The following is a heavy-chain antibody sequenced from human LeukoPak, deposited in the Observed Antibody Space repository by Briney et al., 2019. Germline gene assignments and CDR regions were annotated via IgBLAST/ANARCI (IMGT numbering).Heavy chain of an antibody. CDR1: GYTFTGYY. Sequence: GASVKVSCKASGYTFTGYYMHWVRQAPGQGLEWMGWINPNSGGTNYAQKFQGWVTMTRDTSISTAYMELSRLRSDDTAVYYCARDSGIAARVGLFVVVDYWGQGTLVTVSS. V-gene: IGHV1-2*04. D-gene: IGHD6-6*01. CDR2: INPNSGGT. J-gene: IGHJ4*02. CDR3: ARDSGIAARVGLFVVVDY.